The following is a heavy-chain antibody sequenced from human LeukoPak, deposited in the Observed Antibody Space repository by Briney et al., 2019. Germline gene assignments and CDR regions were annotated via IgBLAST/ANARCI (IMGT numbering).Heavy chain of an antibody. V-gene: IGHV1-69*04. CDR2: IIPILGIA. CDR1: GGTFSSYA. CDR3: ATDGGKWGAFDI. D-gene: IGHD4-23*01. Sequence: SVKVSCKASGGTFSSYAISWVRQAPGQGLEWMGRIIPILGIANYAQKFQGRVTITADKSTSTAYMELSSLRSEDTAVYYCATDGGKWGAFDIWGQGTMVTVSS. J-gene: IGHJ3*02.